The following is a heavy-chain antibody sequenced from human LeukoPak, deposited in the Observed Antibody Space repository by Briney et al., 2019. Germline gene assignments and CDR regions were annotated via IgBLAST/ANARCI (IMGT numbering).Heavy chain of an antibody. Sequence: GGSLRLSCAASGFTFSSYSMNWVRQAPGKGLEWVSSISSSSYIYYADSVKGRFTISRDNAKNSLYLQMNSLRAEDTAVYYCAKDGEVGATTWDYFDYWGQGTLVTVSS. CDR3: AKDGEVGATTWDYFDY. J-gene: IGHJ4*02. CDR2: ISSSSYI. CDR1: GFTFSSYS. D-gene: IGHD1-26*01. V-gene: IGHV3-21*01.